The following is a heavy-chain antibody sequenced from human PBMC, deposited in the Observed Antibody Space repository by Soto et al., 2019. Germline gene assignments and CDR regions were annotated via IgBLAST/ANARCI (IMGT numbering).Heavy chain of an antibody. D-gene: IGHD3-22*01. V-gene: IGHV1-24*01. CDR3: ARGVYYDSSGSRNYHYYGMNV. J-gene: IGHJ6*02. CDR1: GYTLTELS. Sequence: ASVKVSCKVSGYTLTELSMHWVRQAPGKGLEWMGGFDPEDGETIYAQKFQGRVTMTEDTSTDTAYMELSSLRSDDTAIYFCARGVYYDSSGSRNYHYYGMNVWGQGTTVTVSS. CDR2: FDPEDGET.